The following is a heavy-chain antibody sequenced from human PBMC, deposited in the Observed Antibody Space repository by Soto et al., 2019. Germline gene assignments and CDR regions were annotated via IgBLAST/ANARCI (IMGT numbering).Heavy chain of an antibody. CDR2: INPICGGA. D-gene: IGHD1-1*01. Sequence: ASVKVSCKASGYTFTGYYMHWVRQAPGQGLEWMGGINPICGGANYAQKFQGRVTITADESTSTAYMELSSLRSEDTAVYYCARDPGTTLDYYYGMDVWGQGTTVTVSS. J-gene: IGHJ6*02. CDR1: GYTFTGYY. V-gene: IGHV1-69*01. CDR3: ARDPGTTLDYYYGMDV.